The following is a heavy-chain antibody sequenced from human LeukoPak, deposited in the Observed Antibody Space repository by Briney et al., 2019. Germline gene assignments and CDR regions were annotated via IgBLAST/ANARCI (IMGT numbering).Heavy chain of an antibody. V-gene: IGHV1-2*06. J-gene: IGHJ3*02. CDR2: INPNSGGT. D-gene: IGHD5-24*01. Sequence: VASVKVSCKASGYTFTGYYLNWVRQAPGQGLEWMGRINPNSGGTNYAQKFQGRVTMTRDTSISTAYMELSRLRSDDTAVYYCARVGHGLNDAFDIWGQGIMVTVSS. CDR3: ARVGHGLNDAFDI. CDR1: GYTFTGYY.